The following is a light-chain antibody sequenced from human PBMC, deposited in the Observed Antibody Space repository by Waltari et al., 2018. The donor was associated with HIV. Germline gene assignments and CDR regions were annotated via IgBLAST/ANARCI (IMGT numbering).Light chain of an antibody. CDR1: SSDIGCSKY. CDR2: EVS. J-gene: IGLJ3*02. V-gene: IGLV2-14*01. Sequence: QSALTQPASVSGSPGQSITISCTGTSSDIGCSKYVTWFQQHPDKAPKLIIYEVSNRPSEISNRFSGSKSGNTASLTISELQAEDEADYYCSSFTGTTALVFGGGTKLTVL. CDR3: SSFTGTTALV.